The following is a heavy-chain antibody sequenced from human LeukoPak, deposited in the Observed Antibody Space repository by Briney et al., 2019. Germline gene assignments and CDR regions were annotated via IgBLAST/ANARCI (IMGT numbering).Heavy chain of an antibody. J-gene: IGHJ6*03. CDR2: IYYSGST. D-gene: IGHD1-14*01. CDR3: GRITHWSYYMDV. Sequence: PSETLSLTCTVSGGSISSYYWSWIRQPPGKGLEWIGYIYYSGSTNYNPSLKSRVTISVDTSKNQFSLKLSSVTAADTAVYYCGRITHWSYYMDVWGKGTTVTVSS. V-gene: IGHV4-59*01. CDR1: GGSISSYY.